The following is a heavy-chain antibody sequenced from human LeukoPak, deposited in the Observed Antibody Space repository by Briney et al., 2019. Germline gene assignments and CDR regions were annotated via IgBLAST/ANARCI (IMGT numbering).Heavy chain of an antibody. J-gene: IGHJ3*02. CDR2: ISWNSGSI. V-gene: IGHV3-9*01. CDR3: AXGRDYYDSSGYYDAFDI. D-gene: IGHD3-22*01. Sequence: GGSLRLSCAASGFIFSSYWMSWARQAPGKGLEWVSGISWNSGSIGYADSVKGRFTISRDNAKNSLYLQMNSLRAEDTALYYCAXGRDYYDSSGYYDAFDIWGQGTMVTVSS. CDR1: GFIFSSYW.